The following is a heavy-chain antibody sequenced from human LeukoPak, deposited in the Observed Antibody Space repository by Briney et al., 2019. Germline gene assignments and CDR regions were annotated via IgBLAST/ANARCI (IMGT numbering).Heavy chain of an antibody. J-gene: IGHJ4*02. Sequence: ASVKVSCKASGYTFTSYDINWVRQATGQGFECMGWMNPNSGNTGYAQKFQGRVTITRNTSISTAYIALRSLRSEDTAVYYCARAEACGSTSRHFDYWGQGTLVTVSS. CDR1: GYTFTSYD. D-gene: IGHD2-2*01. CDR3: ARAEACGSTSRHFDY. CDR2: MNPNSGNT. V-gene: IGHV1-8*03.